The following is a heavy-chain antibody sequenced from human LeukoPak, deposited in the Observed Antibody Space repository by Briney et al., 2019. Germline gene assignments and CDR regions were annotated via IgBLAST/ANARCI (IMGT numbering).Heavy chain of an antibody. Sequence: GGSLRLSCAASGFTFSSYWMSWVRQAPGKGLEWVANIKQDGSEKYYVDSVKGRFTISRDNAKNSLYLQMNSLRAEDTAVYYCCLSIAARPDAYYYYYYMDVWGKGTTVTVSS. D-gene: IGHD6-6*01. J-gene: IGHJ6*03. CDR3: CLSIAARPDAYYYYYYMDV. CDR2: IKQDGSEK. V-gene: IGHV3-7*01. CDR1: GFTFSSYW.